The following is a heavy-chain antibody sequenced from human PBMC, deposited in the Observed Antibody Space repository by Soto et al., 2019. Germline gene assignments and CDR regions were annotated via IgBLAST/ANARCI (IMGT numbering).Heavy chain of an antibody. CDR3: ARRGPGSHFDC. D-gene: IGHD2-15*01. J-gene: IGHJ4*02. CDR2: ISGSGDSK. V-gene: IGHV3-23*01. CDR1: GFTFSSYA. Sequence: EVQLLDSGGGLVQPGGSLRLSCAASGFTFSSYAMNWVRQAPGKGLEWVSVISGSGDSKYYADSVKGRFTIPRDNSKNTLYQQMNSLRTEDTGVYNCARRGPGSHFDCWGQGTVVTASS.